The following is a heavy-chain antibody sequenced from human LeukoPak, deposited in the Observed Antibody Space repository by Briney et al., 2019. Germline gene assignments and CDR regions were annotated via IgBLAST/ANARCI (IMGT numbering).Heavy chain of an antibody. CDR1: GGSISSRPYY. J-gene: IGHJ4*02. CDR3: ATLEIGDYYFDY. V-gene: IGHV4-39*01. Sequence: PSETLSLTCTVSGGSISSRPYYWGWVRQPPRKGLEWIGSISYSGSIHYNPSLKSRVTISVDTSKNHFSLRLSPVTAADTAVYYCATLEIGDYYFDYWGQGTLVTVYS. CDR2: ISYSGSI. D-gene: IGHD2-21*01.